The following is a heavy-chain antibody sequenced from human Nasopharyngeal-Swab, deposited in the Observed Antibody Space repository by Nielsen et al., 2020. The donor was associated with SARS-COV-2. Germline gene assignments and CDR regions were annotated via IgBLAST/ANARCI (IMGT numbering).Heavy chain of an antibody. CDR2: ISAYNGDT. D-gene: IGHD6-6*01. CDR3: VRCSSTSRTIPDY. Sequence: ASVKVSCKASGYTFTSYGISWVRQDPGQGLEWMGWISAYNGDTNYAQKLQCRVTMTTDTSTSTAYMQLRSLRSDDTAVYYCVRCSSTSRTIPDYWGQGTLVTVSS. J-gene: IGHJ4*02. CDR1: GYTFTSYG. V-gene: IGHV1-18*01.